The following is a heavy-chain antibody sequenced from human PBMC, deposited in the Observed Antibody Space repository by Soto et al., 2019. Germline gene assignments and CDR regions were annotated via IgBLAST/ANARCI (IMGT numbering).Heavy chain of an antibody. CDR2: IYYSGST. CDR1: GGSISSYY. V-gene: IGHV4-59*12. D-gene: IGHD6-6*01. CDR3: ARDRGSSGGYGY. J-gene: IGHJ4*02. Sequence: PSETLSLTCTVSGGSISSYYWSWIRQPPGKGLEWIGYIYYSGSTYYNPSLKSRVTISVDTSKNQFSLKLSSVTAADTAVYYCARDRGSSGGYGYWGQGTLVTVSS.